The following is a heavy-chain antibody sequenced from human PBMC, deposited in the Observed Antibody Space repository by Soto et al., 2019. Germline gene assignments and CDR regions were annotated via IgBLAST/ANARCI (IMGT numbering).Heavy chain of an antibody. CDR1: GFTFSSYA. J-gene: IGHJ6*02. D-gene: IGHD2-15*01. Sequence: GGSLRLSCAASGFTFSSYAMHWVRQAPGKGLEWVAVISYDGSNKYYADSVKGRFTISRDNSKNTLYLQMNSLRAEDTAVYYCARARVGYCSGGSCYRPQYGMDVWGRGTTVTVSS. CDR2: ISYDGSNK. V-gene: IGHV3-30-3*01. CDR3: ARARVGYCSGGSCYRPQYGMDV.